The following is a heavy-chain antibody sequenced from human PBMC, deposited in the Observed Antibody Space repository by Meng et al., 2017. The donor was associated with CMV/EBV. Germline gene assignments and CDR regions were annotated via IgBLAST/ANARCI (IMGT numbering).Heavy chain of an antibody. CDR3: VRESSTFSWSHHLQH. CDR1: GSSFSRYS. Sequence: GGLLRPSWPPSGSSFSRYSMTWVRQAPGKGLGWVANIRQDGSEAYYVDSVKGRFTIFRDNTKNSLFLQMDSLSAEDTAIYYCVRESSTFSWSHHLQHWGQGTLVTVSS. V-gene: IGHV3-7*01. D-gene: IGHD2-2*01. J-gene: IGHJ1*01. CDR2: IRQDGSEA.